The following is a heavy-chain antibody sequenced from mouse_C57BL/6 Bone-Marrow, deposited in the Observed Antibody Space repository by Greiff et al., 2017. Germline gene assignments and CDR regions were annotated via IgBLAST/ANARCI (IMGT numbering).Heavy chain of an antibody. CDR2: IWGDGST. CDR1: GFSLTSYG. Sequence: VQLVESGPGLVAPSQSLSITCTVSGFSLTSYGVSWVRQTPGKGLEWLGVIWGDGSTNYHSALISRLSISKDNSKSQMFLKLNSLQTDYTATYYCAEYSFYAYDGYWYVDVGGRGTTVTVSS. J-gene: IGHJ1*03. D-gene: IGHD2-9*01. CDR3: AEYSFYAYDGYWYVDV. V-gene: IGHV2-3*01.